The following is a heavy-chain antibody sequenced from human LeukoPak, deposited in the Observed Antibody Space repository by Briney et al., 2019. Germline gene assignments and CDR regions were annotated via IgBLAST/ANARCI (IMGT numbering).Heavy chain of an antibody. Sequence: GESLDISCKGSGYIFTNYLIGWVRQMPGEGLELMGIIYPGDSDTRYSPSFQGQVTISADKSISTAYLQWSSLKASDTAMYYCARSPDSGTTYAMDVWGQGATVTDS. J-gene: IGHJ6*02. CDR2: IYPGDSDT. V-gene: IGHV5-51*01. CDR3: ARSPDSGTTYAMDV. CDR1: GYIFTNYL. D-gene: IGHD1-1*01.